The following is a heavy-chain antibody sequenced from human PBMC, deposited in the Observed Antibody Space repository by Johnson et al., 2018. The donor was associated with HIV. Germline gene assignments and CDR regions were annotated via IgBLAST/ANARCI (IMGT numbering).Heavy chain of an antibody. CDR2: ISWNSTNI. J-gene: IGHJ3*02. Sequence: VQLVESGGGLVQPGGSLRLSCAASGFTVSRNYMSWVRQAPGKGLEWVSGISWNSTNIGYADSVKGRFTISRDNAKNSLYLHMNSLRAEDTALYYCAKGGWFQLISKRRGAFDIWGKGAMVTVSS. CDR1: GFTVSRNY. CDR3: AKGGWFQLISKRRGAFDI. D-gene: IGHD2-2*01. V-gene: IGHV3-9*01.